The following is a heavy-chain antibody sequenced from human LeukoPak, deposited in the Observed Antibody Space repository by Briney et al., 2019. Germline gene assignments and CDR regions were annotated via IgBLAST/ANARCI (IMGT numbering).Heavy chain of an antibody. D-gene: IGHD6-13*01. J-gene: IGHJ4*02. V-gene: IGHV1-69*13. Sequence: SVKVSCKASGGTFSSYAISWVRQAPGRGLEWMGGIIPIFGTANYAQKFQGRVTISADESTTTAYMELSSLRSEDTAVYYCARDLKAAAGGALGYWGQGTLVTVSS. CDR1: GGTFSSYA. CDR2: IIPIFGTA. CDR3: ARDLKAAAGGALGY.